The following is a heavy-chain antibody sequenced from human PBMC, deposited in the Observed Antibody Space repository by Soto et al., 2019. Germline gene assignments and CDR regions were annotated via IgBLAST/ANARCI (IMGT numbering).Heavy chain of an antibody. V-gene: IGHV3-74*03. CDR1: GFSLRSQW. J-gene: IGHJ6*02. Sequence: EAQVVESGGGLAQPGGSLRLSCAASGFSLRSQWMHWIRQTPGKGLEWVSRSSPDGSTLYADSVKGRFTISRDNAKNTVYLQMNSLRAEDTAVYYCGKYSGAYPVYNGMNVWGHGTTVTVSS. CDR3: GKYSGAYPVYNGMNV. CDR2: SSPDGST. D-gene: IGHD1-26*01.